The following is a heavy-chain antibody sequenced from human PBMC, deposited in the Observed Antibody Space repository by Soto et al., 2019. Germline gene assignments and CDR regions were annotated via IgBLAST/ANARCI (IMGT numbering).Heavy chain of an antibody. Sequence: PGGSLRLSCAASGFTFSSYAMHWVRQAPGKGLEWVAVISYDGSNKYYADSVKGRFTISRDNSKNTLYLQMNSLRAEDTAVYYCARVAGAAAGPYYYYGMDVWGQGTTVTVS. V-gene: IGHV3-30-3*01. D-gene: IGHD6-13*01. CDR1: GFTFSSYA. CDR3: ARVAGAAAGPYYYYGMDV. J-gene: IGHJ6*02. CDR2: ISYDGSNK.